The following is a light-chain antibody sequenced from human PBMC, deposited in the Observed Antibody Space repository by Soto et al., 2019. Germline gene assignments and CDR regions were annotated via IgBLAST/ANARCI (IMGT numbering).Light chain of an antibody. CDR1: QTVFHTSNNRSY. Sequence: MLTTHPASMAVSLGEGATITCRSSQTVFHTSNNRSYLGWYQQKPGQPPRLLIYGASTREPGVPDRFSGSGSGTDFTLTISSLQAEDVAVYSCQQYYTIPRTFGQGTKVDIK. J-gene: IGKJ1*01. CDR2: GAS. V-gene: IGKV4-1*01. CDR3: QQYYTIPRT.